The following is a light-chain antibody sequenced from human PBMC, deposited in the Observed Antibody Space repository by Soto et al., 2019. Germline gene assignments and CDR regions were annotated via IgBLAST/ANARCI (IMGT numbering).Light chain of an antibody. CDR2: TTN. Sequence: QTVVTQEPSLTVSPGGTVTLTCASNTGAVTSGNYASWFQQKPGQAPRTLIYTTNNKHSWTPARFSGSLLGDKAALTVSGVQPEDEADYYCLLYYGGAHLVFGGGTKLTVL. CDR3: LLYYGGAHLV. V-gene: IGLV7-43*01. CDR1: TGAVTSGNY. J-gene: IGLJ3*02.